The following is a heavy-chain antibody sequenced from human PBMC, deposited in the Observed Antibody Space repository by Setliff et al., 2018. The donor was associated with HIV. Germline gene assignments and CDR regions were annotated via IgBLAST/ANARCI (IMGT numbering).Heavy chain of an antibody. CDR2: ICYSATT. D-gene: IGHD6-13*01. CDR1: GGSIGSYC. CDR3: ARRSGAAVFYYFDY. V-gene: IGHV4-59*01. J-gene: IGHJ4*02. Sequence: SETLSLTCTVSGGSIGSYCWSWIRQPPGKGLEWIGTICYSATTNYNPSLKNRVAISVDTSKDQFSLKLTSVTPADTAVYYCARRSGAAVFYYFDYWGQGTLVTVSS.